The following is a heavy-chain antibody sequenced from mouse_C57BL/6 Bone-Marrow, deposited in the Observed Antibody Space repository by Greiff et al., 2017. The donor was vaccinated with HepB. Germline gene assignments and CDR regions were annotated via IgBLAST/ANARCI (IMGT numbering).Heavy chain of an antibody. J-gene: IGHJ1*03. Sequence: VQLQQSVAELVRPGASVKLSCTASGFNIKNTYMHWVKQRPDQGLEWIGRFDPANGNTKYAPKFKGKATITADTSSNTAYLQLSSLTSEDTAIYYCASSYGPYWYFDVWGTGTTVTVSS. CDR3: ASSYGPYWYFDV. CDR1: GFNIKNTY. CDR2: FDPANGNT. D-gene: IGHD1-2*01. V-gene: IGHV14-3*01.